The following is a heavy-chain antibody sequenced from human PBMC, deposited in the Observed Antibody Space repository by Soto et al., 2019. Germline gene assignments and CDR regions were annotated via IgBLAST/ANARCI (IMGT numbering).Heavy chain of an antibody. J-gene: IGHJ4*02. CDR1: GFTFSNYW. D-gene: IGHD1-26*01. Sequence: EVQLVESGGALVQPGGPLTLSCAASGFTFSNYWMHWVRQAPGKGLVWVSRINPDGNTRSYADSVKGRFTISRDNAENTLYLQMNSLRAEDTAVYYCARVGVGVYHFDDWGQGTLVTVSS. CDR2: INPDGNTR. CDR3: ARVGVGVYHFDD. V-gene: IGHV3-74*01.